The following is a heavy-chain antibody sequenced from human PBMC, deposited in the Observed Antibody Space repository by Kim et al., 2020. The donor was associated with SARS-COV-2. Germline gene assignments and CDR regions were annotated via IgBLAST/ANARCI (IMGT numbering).Heavy chain of an antibody. CDR1: GFTFSSYA. J-gene: IGHJ3*02. Sequence: GGSLRLSCAASGFTFSSYAMHWVRQAPGKGLEWVAVISDDGGNKYDADSVKGRFTISRDNSKNTLYLQMNSLRAEDTAVYYCARDASLVVPAAIPVGAFDIGGQGTMVTVSS. CDR2: ISDDGGNK. D-gene: IGHD2-2*02. V-gene: IGHV3-30-3*01. CDR3: ARDASLVVPAAIPVGAFDI.